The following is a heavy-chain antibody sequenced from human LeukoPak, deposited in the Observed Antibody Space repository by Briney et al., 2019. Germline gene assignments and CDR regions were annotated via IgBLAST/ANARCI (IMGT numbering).Heavy chain of an antibody. D-gene: IGHD3-10*01. V-gene: IGHV1-69*04. Sequence: SVTVSCKASGGTFNSYAISWVRQAPGQGLECMGRIIPILDIATYAQKFQGRVTITADKSTSTAYMELSSLSPEDTAVYYCARDQGVTDPPPYGLDVWGQGTTVTVSS. CDR3: ARDQGVTDPPPYGLDV. CDR1: GGTFNSYA. J-gene: IGHJ6*02. CDR2: IIPILDIA.